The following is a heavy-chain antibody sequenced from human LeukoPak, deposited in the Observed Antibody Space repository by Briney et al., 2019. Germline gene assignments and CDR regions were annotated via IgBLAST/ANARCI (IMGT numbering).Heavy chain of an antibody. Sequence: HSGGSLRLSCAASGFTFSSYGMHWVRQAPGKGLEWVAVIWYDGSNKYYADSVKGRFTISRDNSKNTLYLQMNSLRAEDTAVYYCARDIIVVVPAAHGAFEIWGQGKMVTVSS. J-gene: IGHJ3*02. CDR2: IWYDGSNK. CDR1: GFTFSSYG. V-gene: IGHV3-33*01. CDR3: ARDIIVVVPAAHGAFEI. D-gene: IGHD2-2*01.